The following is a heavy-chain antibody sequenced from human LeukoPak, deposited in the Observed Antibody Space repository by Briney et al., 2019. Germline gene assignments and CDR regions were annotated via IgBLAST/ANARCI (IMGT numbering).Heavy chain of an antibody. V-gene: IGHV3-9*01. Sequence: GGPLRLSCAASGFTFDDYAMCWVRQAPGKGLEWVSYISWKSGSIGYADSVKGRFTISRDNAENSLYLQMDSVKVEDTALYYCEKLQRPYGYRGPFDLWGQGTLVTVAS. J-gene: IGHJ4*02. D-gene: IGHD5-18*01. CDR1: GFTFDDYA. CDR2: ISWKSGSI. CDR3: EKLQRPYGYRGPFDL.